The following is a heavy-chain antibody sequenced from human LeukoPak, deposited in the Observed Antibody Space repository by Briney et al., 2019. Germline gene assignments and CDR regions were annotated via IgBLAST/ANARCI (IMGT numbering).Heavy chain of an antibody. V-gene: IGHV3-48*04. CDR1: GFTFSSYW. J-gene: IGHJ4*02. Sequence: GGSLRLSCAASGFTFSSYWMSWVRQAPGKGLEWISYISNSGTTIYYADSVKGRFTISRDNAKNSLYLQMNSLRAEDTAVYYCARDHSTVTTWVDYWGQGTLVTVSS. D-gene: IGHD4-17*01. CDR3: ARDHSTVTTWVDY. CDR2: ISNSGTTI.